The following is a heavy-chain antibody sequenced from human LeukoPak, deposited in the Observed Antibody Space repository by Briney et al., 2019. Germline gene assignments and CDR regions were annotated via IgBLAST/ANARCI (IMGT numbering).Heavy chain of an antibody. CDR1: GFTFSSYA. Sequence: GGSLRLSXAASGFTFSSYAMSWVRQAPGKGLEWVSSVSGSGGYTYYAGSVKGRFTISRDNSKNTLYLQMNSLRAEDTAIYYCAKDRPNYYDSSGHYYRRDGDYWGQGTLVTVSS. CDR2: VSGSGGYT. CDR3: AKDRPNYYDSSGHYYRRDGDY. D-gene: IGHD3-22*01. J-gene: IGHJ4*02. V-gene: IGHV3-23*01.